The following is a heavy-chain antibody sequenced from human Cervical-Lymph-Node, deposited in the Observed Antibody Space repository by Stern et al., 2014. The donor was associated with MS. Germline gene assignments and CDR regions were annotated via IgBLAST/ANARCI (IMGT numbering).Heavy chain of an antibody. CDR3: AREVAGHRLGMMDV. J-gene: IGHJ6*02. CDR2: INPSGGST. Sequence: QVQLGQSGAEVKKPGASVKVSCKASGYTFTNYYMHWGRQAPGQGLEWMGIINPSGGSTSYAQKFQGRVAMTRDTSTSTVYMELSSLRSEDTAVYYCAREVAGHRLGMMDVWGQGTTVTVSS. D-gene: IGHD6-19*01. CDR1: GYTFTNYY. V-gene: IGHV1-46*01.